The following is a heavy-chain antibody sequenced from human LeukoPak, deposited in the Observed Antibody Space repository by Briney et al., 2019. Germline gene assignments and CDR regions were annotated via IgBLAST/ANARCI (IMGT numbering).Heavy chain of an antibody. J-gene: IGHJ4*02. CDR3: AKDISRDYYDSSGYYDY. CDR1: GFTFDDYA. Sequence: GGSLRLSCAASGFTFDDYAMHWVRQAPGKGLEWVSGISWNSGSIGYADSVKGRFTISRDNAKNSLYLQMNSLRAEDMALYYCAKDISRDYYDSSGYYDYWGQGTLVTVSS. CDR2: ISWNSGSI. D-gene: IGHD3-22*01. V-gene: IGHV3-9*03.